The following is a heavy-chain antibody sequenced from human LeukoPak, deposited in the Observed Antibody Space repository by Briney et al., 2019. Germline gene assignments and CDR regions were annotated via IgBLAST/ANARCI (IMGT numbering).Heavy chain of an antibody. Sequence: ASVKVSCKASGYTFIDYYINWVRQAPGQGLEWMGRINPSGGSTSYVQKFQGRVTMTRDTSTSTVYMELSSLRSEDTAVYYCARVSGSYGMDVWGQGTMVTVSS. CDR3: ARVSGSYGMDV. CDR1: GYTFIDYY. J-gene: IGHJ6*02. CDR2: INPSGGST. V-gene: IGHV1-46*01. D-gene: IGHD3-10*01.